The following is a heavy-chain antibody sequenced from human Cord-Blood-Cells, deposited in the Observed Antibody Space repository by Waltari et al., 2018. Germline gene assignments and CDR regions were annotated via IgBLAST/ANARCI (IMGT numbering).Heavy chain of an antibody. CDR2: INPNSGGT. D-gene: IGHD1-1*01. J-gene: IGHJ4*02. CDR1: GYTFTGSY. V-gene: IGHV1-2*02. Sequence: QVQLVQSGAEVKKPGASVKVPCKASGYTFTGSYMPWVRQAPGQGLEWRGWINPNSGGTNYAQKFQGRVTMTRDTSISTAYMELSRLRSDDTAVYYCARDSSTGSGYYFDYWGQGTLVTVSS. CDR3: ARDSSTGSGYYFDY.